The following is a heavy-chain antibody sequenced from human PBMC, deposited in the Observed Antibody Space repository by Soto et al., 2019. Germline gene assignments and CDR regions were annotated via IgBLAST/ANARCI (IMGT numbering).Heavy chain of an antibody. J-gene: IGHJ6*02. CDR2: ISARGATV. CDR1: GFTFSDYE. CDR3: AQYYFGMGF. Sequence: EEQLVESGGGLVQPGGSLRLSCAASGFTFSDYEVNWVRQAPGKGLEWISYISARGATVHYADSVRGRLTISRDNAKNSVYLQMHSLRADHTGAYYCAQYYFGMGFLRQGTTVTLSS. D-gene: IGHD3-10*01. V-gene: IGHV3-48*03.